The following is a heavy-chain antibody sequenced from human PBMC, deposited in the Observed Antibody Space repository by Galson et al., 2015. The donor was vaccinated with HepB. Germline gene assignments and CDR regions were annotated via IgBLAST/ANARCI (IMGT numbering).Heavy chain of an antibody. CDR1: GYTFTGYY. CDR3: ARGARGYSYGFYFDY. D-gene: IGHD5-18*01. CDR2: INPNSGGT. J-gene: IGHJ4*02. Sequence: SVKVSCKASGYTFTGYYMHWVRQAPGQGLEWMGWINPNSGGTNYAQKFQGWVTMTRDTSISTAYMELSRLRSDDTAVYYCARGARGYSYGFYFDYWGQGTLVTVSS. V-gene: IGHV1-2*04.